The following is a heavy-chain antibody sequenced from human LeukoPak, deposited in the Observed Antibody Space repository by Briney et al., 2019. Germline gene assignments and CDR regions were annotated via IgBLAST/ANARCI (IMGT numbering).Heavy chain of an antibody. V-gene: IGHV3-33*01. D-gene: IGHD1/OR15-1a*01. CDR1: GFTFSSYG. CDR3: ARTMNRYYFDY. CDR2: IWYDGSNK. J-gene: IGHJ4*02. Sequence: PGGSLRLSCAASGFTFSSYGMHWVRQAPGKGLEWVAVIWYDGSNKYYADSVKGRFTISRDNSKNTLYLQMNSLRAEDTAVYYCARTMNRYYFDYWGQGTLATVSS.